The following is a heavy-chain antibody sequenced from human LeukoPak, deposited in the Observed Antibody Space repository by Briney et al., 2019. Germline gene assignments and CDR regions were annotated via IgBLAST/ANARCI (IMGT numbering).Heavy chain of an antibody. CDR3: ARAELAIWFGELSGNWFDP. J-gene: IGHJ5*02. D-gene: IGHD3-10*01. Sequence: ASVKVSCKASGYTFTSYDINWVRQATGQGLEWMGWMNPNSGNTGYAQKFQGRVTMTRNTSISTAYMELSSLGSEDTAVYYCARAELAIWFGELSGNWFDPWGQGTLVTVSS. CDR2: MNPNSGNT. CDR1: GYTFTSYD. V-gene: IGHV1-8*01.